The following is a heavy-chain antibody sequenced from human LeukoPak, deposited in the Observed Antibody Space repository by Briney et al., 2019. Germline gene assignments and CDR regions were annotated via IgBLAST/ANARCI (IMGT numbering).Heavy chain of an antibody. J-gene: IGHJ1*01. CDR2: ISGSGGST. D-gene: IGHD3-22*01. V-gene: IGHV3-23*01. CDR1: GFTFSSYA. Sequence: GGSLRLSCAASGFTFSSYAMSWVRQAPGKGLEWVSAISGSGGSTYYADSVKGQFTISRDNSKNTLYLQMNSLRAEDTAVYYCARSYYYDSSGPPIYFQHWGQGTLVTVSS. CDR3: ARSYYYDSSGPPIYFQH.